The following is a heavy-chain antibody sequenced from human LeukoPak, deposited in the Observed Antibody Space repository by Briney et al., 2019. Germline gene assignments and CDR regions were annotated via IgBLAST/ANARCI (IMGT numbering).Heavy chain of an antibody. V-gene: IGHV3-30*07. CDR1: GFTFSSYA. CDR3: ARDAGAGWELLGRNDY. Sequence: GGSLRLSCAASGFTFSSYALHWVRQAPSKGLEWVALISYDEINKYYADSVKGRFTISRDNAKNSLYLQMNSLRAEDTAMYYCARDAGAGWELLGRNDYWGQGTLVTVSS. J-gene: IGHJ4*02. D-gene: IGHD1-26*01. CDR2: ISYDEINK.